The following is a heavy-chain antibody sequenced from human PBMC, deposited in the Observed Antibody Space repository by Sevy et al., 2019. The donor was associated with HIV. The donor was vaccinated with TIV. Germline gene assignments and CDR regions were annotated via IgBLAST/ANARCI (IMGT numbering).Heavy chain of an antibody. J-gene: IGHJ5*02. Sequence: SETLSLTCAVSGYSISSGYYWGWIRQPPGKGLEWIGSIYHSGSTYYNPSLKSRVTISVDTSKNHFSLKLSSVTAADTAVYYCARVDYYDSSGYYSAWGQGTLVTVSS. D-gene: IGHD3-22*01. V-gene: IGHV4-38-2*01. CDR3: ARVDYYDSSGYYSA. CDR1: GYSISSGYY. CDR2: IYHSGST.